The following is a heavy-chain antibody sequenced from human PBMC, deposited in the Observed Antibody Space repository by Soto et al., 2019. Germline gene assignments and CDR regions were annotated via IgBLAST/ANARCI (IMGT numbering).Heavy chain of an antibody. CDR1: GGSISRGSYY. J-gene: IGHJ6*02. Sequence: SETLSLTCTVSGGSISRGSYYWGWIRQPPGRGLEWIGYIYYSGSTYYNPSLKSRVTISVDTSKNQFSLKLSSVTAADTAVYYCARYYGDYVDYYYYGMYVWGQGTTVTVSS. CDR3: ARYYGDYVDYYYYGMYV. CDR2: IYYSGST. V-gene: IGHV4-31*03. D-gene: IGHD4-17*01.